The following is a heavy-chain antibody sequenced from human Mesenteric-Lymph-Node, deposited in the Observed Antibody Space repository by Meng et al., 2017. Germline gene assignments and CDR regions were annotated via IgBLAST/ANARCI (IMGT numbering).Heavy chain of an antibody. Sequence: GSLRLSCTVSGGSISSSSYYWGWIRQPPGKGLEWIGSIYYSGSTYYNPSLKSRVTISVDTSKNQFSLKLSSVTAADTAVYYCAREYCSGGSCYFYYYYGMDVWGQGTTVTVSS. D-gene: IGHD2-15*01. J-gene: IGHJ6*02. CDR3: AREYCSGGSCYFYYYYGMDV. V-gene: IGHV4-39*07. CDR1: GGSISSSSYY. CDR2: IYYSGST.